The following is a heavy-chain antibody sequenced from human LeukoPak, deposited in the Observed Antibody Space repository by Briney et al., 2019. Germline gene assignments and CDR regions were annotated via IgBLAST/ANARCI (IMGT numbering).Heavy chain of an antibody. Sequence: VASVKVSCKASGYTFTNYGISWVRQAPGKGLEWVSHISSSSSSIYYADSVKGRFTISRDDARNSLYLQMNSLRAEDTAVYYCTGEGPQWLDAYWGQGTLVTVSS. CDR1: GYTFTNYG. CDR2: ISSSSSSI. V-gene: IGHV3-48*04. CDR3: TGEGPQWLDAY. D-gene: IGHD6-19*01. J-gene: IGHJ4*02.